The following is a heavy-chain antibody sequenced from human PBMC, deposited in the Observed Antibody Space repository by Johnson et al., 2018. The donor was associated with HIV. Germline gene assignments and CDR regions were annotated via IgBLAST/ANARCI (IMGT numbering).Heavy chain of an antibody. J-gene: IGHJ3*02. Sequence: QEKLVESGGGVVQPGRSLRLPCVASGFTFSNFGMHWVRQAPGQGLVWVAVISYDGTIKYYVDSVKGRFTISRDNSKNTLFLQRNSLRPDETAVYHCAKLHCAGAVCNFEILYDAFDNWGQGTMVTVSS. V-gene: IGHV3-30*18. CDR2: ISYDGTIK. CDR1: GFTFSNFG. CDR3: AKLHCAGAVCNFEILYDAFDN. D-gene: IGHD2-8*02.